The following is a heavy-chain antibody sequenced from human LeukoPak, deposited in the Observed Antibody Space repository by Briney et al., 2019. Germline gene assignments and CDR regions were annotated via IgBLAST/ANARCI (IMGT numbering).Heavy chain of an antibody. V-gene: IGHV3-21*01. J-gene: IGHJ6*03. CDR1: GFTFSSYS. Sequence: GGSLRLSCAASGFTFSSYSMNWVRQAPGKGLEWVSFISSSSSYIYYADSVKGRFTISRDNAKNSLYLQMNSLRAEDTAVYYCERDLFDCSSTSCSPGDYYYYMDVWGKGTTVTVSS. D-gene: IGHD2-2*01. CDR3: ERDLFDCSSTSCSPGDYYYYMDV. CDR2: ISSSSSYI.